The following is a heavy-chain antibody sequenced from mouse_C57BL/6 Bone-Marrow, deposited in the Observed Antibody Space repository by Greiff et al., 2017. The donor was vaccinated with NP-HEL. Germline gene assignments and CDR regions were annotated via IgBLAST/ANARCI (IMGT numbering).Heavy chain of an antibody. CDR3: ARGGDLLWLRRHYYFDY. J-gene: IGHJ2*01. D-gene: IGHD2-2*01. CDR2: IDPSDSYT. Sequence: VQLQQPGAELVMPGASVKLSCKASGYTFTSYWMHWVKQRPGQGLEWIGEIDPSDSYTNYNQKFKGKSTLTVDKSSSTAYMQLSSLTSENPAFYYCARGGDLLWLRRHYYFDYWGQGTTLTVSA. V-gene: IGHV1-69*01. CDR1: GYTFTSYW.